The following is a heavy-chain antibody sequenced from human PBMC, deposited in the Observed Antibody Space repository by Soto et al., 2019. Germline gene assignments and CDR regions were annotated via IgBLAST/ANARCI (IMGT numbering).Heavy chain of an antibody. J-gene: IGHJ5*02. V-gene: IGHV3-23*01. CDR3: DKNDAYYDFWGASDQLDP. CDR2: VTGSGRST. Sequence: EVQLLESGGGLVQPGGSLRLSCVASGFTFDSHAITWVRQAPGKGLEWVSTVTGSGRSTYYGDSVKGRFTISRDKSKNTVSLQMDSLGAEDRAMDYCDKNDAYYDFWGASDQLDPWSDGTAVPVTP. D-gene: IGHD3-3*01. CDR1: GFTFDSHA.